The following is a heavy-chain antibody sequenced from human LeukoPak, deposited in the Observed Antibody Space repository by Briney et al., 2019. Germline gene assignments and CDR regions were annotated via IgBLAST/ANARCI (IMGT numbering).Heavy chain of an antibody. CDR2: INHSGST. V-gene: IGHV4-34*01. D-gene: IGHD6-19*01. CDR3: ARAGRQWLVYYYYYMDV. CDR1: GGSFSAYY. J-gene: IGHJ6*03. Sequence: SETLSLTCAVYGGSFSAYYWSWIRQPPGKGLEWIGEINHSGSTNYNPSLKSRVTISVDTSKNQFSLKLSSVTAADTAVYYCARAGRQWLVYYYYYMDVWGKGTTVTVSS.